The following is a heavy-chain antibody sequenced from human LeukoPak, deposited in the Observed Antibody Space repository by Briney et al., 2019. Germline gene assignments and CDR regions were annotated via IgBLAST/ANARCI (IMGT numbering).Heavy chain of an antibody. CDR2: IYYSGST. V-gene: IGHV4-30-4*08. Sequence: PSETLSLTCTVSGVSISSGDYYWSWIRQPPGRGLEWIGYIYYSGSTYYNPSLKSRDTISVDTSKNQFSLKLSSVTAADTAVYYCARAPPGVAFDIWGQGTMVTVSS. D-gene: IGHD2-8*01. J-gene: IGHJ3*02. CDR3: ARAPPGVAFDI. CDR1: GVSISSGDYY.